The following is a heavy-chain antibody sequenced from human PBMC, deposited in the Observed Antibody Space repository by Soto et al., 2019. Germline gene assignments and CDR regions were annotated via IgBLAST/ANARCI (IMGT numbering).Heavy chain of an antibody. CDR2: ISYDGRNK. V-gene: IGHV3-30*18. J-gene: IGHJ6*02. CDR3: AKEDSRGYSPHYGLDA. CDR1: GFSLSSNG. D-gene: IGHD3-22*01. Sequence: GGSLRLSCAASGFSLSSNGMHWVRQAPGKGPEWVAVISYDGRNKNYGDSVKGRFTISADNSKNTLYLQMNSLRDEDTAVYYCAKEDSRGYSPHYGLDAWGQGTTVTVSS.